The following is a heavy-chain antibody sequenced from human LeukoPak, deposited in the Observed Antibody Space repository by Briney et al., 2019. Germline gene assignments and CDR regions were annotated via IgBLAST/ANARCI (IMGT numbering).Heavy chain of an antibody. Sequence: PSETLSLTCTVSGGSISSYYWSWIRQPPGKGLEWIGYIYYSGSTNYNPSLKSRVTISVDTSKNQFSLKLSSVTAADTAVYYCARGGWSAAEYFQHWGQGTLVTVSS. J-gene: IGHJ1*01. CDR1: GGSISSYY. CDR3: ARGGWSAAEYFQH. CDR2: IYYSGST. V-gene: IGHV4-59*12.